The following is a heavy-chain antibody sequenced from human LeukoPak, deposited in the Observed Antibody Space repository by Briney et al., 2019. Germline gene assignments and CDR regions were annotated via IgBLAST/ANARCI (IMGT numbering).Heavy chain of an antibody. CDR1: GFSVTTDSYC. J-gene: IGHJ4*02. D-gene: IGHD3-10*01. V-gene: IGHV4-61*01. CDR2: DYCGGNT. Sequence: PSETLSLTCTVSGFSVTTDSYCWGWIRRPPGKGLEWIGYDYCGGNTNYDPSLKRRVTISVDTSKNQFSLTLTSVTAANTAVYFCARDHFGSLDSWGQGILVTVSS. CDR3: ARDHFGSLDS.